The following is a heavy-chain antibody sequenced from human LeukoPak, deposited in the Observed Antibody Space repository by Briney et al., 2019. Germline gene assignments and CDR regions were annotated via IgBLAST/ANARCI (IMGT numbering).Heavy chain of an antibody. V-gene: IGHV1-2*06. D-gene: IGHD3-10*01. CDR3: AREALWFGEFSDY. Sequence: ASVKVSCQASGYTFTGYYMYWVRQAPGQGLEWMGRINPNSGGTNYAQKFQGRVTMTRDTSVSTAYMELSRLRSDDTAVYYCAREALWFGEFSDYWGQGTLVTVSS. CDR1: GYTFTGYY. J-gene: IGHJ4*02. CDR2: INPNSGGT.